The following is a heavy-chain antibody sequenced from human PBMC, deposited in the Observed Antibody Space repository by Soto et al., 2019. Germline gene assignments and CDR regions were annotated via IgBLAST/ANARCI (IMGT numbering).Heavy chain of an antibody. CDR2: ISAYNGNT. V-gene: IGHV1-18*01. Sequence: GASVKVSCKASGYTFTSYGISWVRQAPGQGLEWMGWISAYNGNTNYAQKLQGRVTMTTDTSTSTAYMELRSLRSDDTAVYYCASVGRYCSSTSCYPEEGYYYYYGMDVWGQGTTVTVSS. D-gene: IGHD2-2*01. CDR1: GYTFTSYG. J-gene: IGHJ6*02. CDR3: ASVGRYCSSTSCYPEEGYYYYYGMDV.